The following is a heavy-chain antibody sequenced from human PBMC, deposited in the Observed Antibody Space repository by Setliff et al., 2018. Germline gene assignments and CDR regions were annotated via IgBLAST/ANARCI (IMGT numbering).Heavy chain of an antibody. CDR1: GYSISSGYY. CDR3: ARGKSVTASNWFDP. D-gene: IGHD5-18*01. V-gene: IGHV4-38-2*01. CDR2: ISHSGSA. Sequence: SETLSLTCAVSGYSISSGYYWGWIRQPPGKGLEWIGSISHSGSAYYNPSLKSRVTISLDMSKNQFSLKLSSVTAADTAVYYCARGKSVTASNWFDPWGQGTLVTVSS. J-gene: IGHJ5*02.